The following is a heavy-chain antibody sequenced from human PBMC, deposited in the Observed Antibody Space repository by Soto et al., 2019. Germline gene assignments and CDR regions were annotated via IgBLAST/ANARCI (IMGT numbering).Heavy chain of an antibody. CDR2: IWYDGGNK. CDR1: GFTFSSYG. J-gene: IGHJ4*02. CDR3: ARPTYSSTWDGVYFDY. Sequence: GGSLRLSCAASGFTFSSYGMHWVRQAPGKGLEWAAVIWYDGGNKYYADSVKGRFTISRDNSKNTLYLQMNSLRAEDTAVYYCARPTYSSTWDGVYFDYWGQGTLVTVSS. D-gene: IGHD6-13*01. V-gene: IGHV3-33*01.